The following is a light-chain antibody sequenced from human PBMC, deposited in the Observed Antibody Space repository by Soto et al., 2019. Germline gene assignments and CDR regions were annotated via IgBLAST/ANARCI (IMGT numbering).Light chain of an antibody. Sequence: QLVLTQPASVSGSPGQSITISCTGTSNNIGGYNVVSWYQQHPGKAPKLIIYEVSQRPSGVSNRFSGSKSGNTASLTISGLLAEDEADYHCCSFAGSRSFWVFGGGTKLTVL. CDR2: EVS. V-gene: IGLV2-23*02. CDR3: CSFAGSRSFWV. CDR1: SNNIGGYNV. J-gene: IGLJ3*02.